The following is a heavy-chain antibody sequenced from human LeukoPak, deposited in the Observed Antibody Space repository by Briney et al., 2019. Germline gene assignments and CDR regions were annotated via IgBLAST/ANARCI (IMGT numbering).Heavy chain of an antibody. J-gene: IGHJ4*02. D-gene: IGHD5-24*01. CDR3: ARDRRDGNNLAFHFDY. CDR1: EFIFSRYA. V-gene: IGHV3-30*04. Sequence: PGGSLRLSRAASEFIFSRYAMHWVRQAPGKGLEWVAILSYDDTNEYYADSVAGRFTISRDNSKNTLYLQMNSLRPDDTAVYYCARDRRDGNNLAFHFDYWGQGTLVTVSS. CDR2: LSYDDTNE.